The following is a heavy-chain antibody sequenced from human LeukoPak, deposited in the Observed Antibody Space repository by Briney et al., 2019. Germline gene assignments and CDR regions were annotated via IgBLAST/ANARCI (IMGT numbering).Heavy chain of an antibody. CDR2: INHSGST. CDR3: ARGPDSSGYFGGSDY. CDR1: GGSFSGYY. V-gene: IGHV4-34*01. J-gene: IGHJ4*02. D-gene: IGHD3-22*01. Sequence: SETLSVTCAVYGGSFSGYYWSWIRQPPGKGLEWIGEINHSGSTNYNPSLKSRVTISVDTSKNQFSLKLSSVTAADTAVYYCARGPDSSGYFGGSDYWGQGTLVTVSS.